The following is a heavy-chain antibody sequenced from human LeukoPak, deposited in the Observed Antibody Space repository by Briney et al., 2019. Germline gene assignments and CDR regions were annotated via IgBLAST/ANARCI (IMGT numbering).Heavy chain of an antibody. CDR2: IYPADSAT. D-gene: IGHD3-3*01. CDR3: VRGAGSTICGAGGDY. CDR1: GYIFRSYW. V-gene: IGHV5-51*01. J-gene: IGHJ4*02. Sequence: GESLKISCKGPGYIFRSYWIGWVRQMHGKGLGWMGIIYPADSATSYSPSFEDQVTISVDKSITTAFLHWSRLKASDSAMYYCVRGAGSTICGAGGDYWGQGTLVTVTS.